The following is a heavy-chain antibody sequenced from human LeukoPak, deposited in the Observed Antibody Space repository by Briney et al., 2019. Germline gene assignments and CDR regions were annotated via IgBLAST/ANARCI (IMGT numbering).Heavy chain of an antibody. CDR1: GGSISSGGYS. Sequence: NASETLSLTCAVSGGSISSGGYSWSWIRQPPGKGLEWIGYIYYSGSTNYNPSLKSRVTISVDTSKNQFSLKLSSVTAADTAVYYCARGPDSSSWYPLYYFDYWGQGTLVTVSS. CDR3: ARGPDSSSWYPLYYFDY. J-gene: IGHJ4*02. D-gene: IGHD6-13*01. V-gene: IGHV4-30-4*07. CDR2: IYYSGST.